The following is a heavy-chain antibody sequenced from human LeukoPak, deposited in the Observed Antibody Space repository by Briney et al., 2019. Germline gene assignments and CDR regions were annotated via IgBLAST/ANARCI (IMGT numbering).Heavy chain of an antibody. Sequence: GASVKVSCKASGYTFTGYYMHWVRQAPGQGIEWMGWINPNSGGTNYAQKFQGRVTMTRDTSISTAYMELSRLRSDDTAVYYCARIARCSSGWYRPYYFDYWGQGTLVTVSS. D-gene: IGHD6-19*01. CDR2: INPNSGGT. CDR1: GYTFTGYY. J-gene: IGHJ4*02. V-gene: IGHV1-2*02. CDR3: ARIARCSSGWYRPYYFDY.